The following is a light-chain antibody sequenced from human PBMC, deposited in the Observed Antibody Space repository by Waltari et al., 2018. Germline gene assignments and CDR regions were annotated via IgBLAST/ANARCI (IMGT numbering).Light chain of an antibody. J-gene: IGLJ3*02. CDR3: ASWDDSLNGHWV. CDR2: RSD. V-gene: IGLV1-44*01. CDR1: YSHIGSNV. Sequence: QSMLTQPPSASGAPGQRVTISCSGSYSHIGSNVVNWYQQLPGKAPKLLIYRSDRRPSGVPVRFSGSKSDSSASLAIDGLHSEDEADYYCASWDDSLNGHWVFGGGTKVTVL.